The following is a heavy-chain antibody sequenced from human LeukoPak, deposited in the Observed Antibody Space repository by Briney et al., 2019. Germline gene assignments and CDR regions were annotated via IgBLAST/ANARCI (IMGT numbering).Heavy chain of an antibody. CDR3: ARVQTAMTNYSYYYYMDV. V-gene: IGHV4-59*01. CDR2: IYYSGGT. D-gene: IGHD5-18*01. Sequence: PSETLSLTCTVSGGSISSYYWSWIRQPPGKGLEWIGYIYYSGGTKYNPSLKSRVIISVDSSKNQFSLKLSSVTAADTAVYYCARVQTAMTNYSYYYYMDVWGKGTTVTVSS. CDR1: GGSISSYY. J-gene: IGHJ6*03.